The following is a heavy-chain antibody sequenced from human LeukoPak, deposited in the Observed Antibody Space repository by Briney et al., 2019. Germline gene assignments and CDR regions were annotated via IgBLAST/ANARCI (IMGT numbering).Heavy chain of an antibody. CDR1: GFTFSSYA. V-gene: IGHV3-64*01. Sequence: GGSLRLSCAASGFTFSSYAMHWVRQAPGKGLEYVSAISSNGGSTYYANSVKGRFTISRDNSKNTLYLQMGSLRAEDMAVYYCARAGGATVTTYFDYWGQGTLVTASS. D-gene: IGHD4-11*01. CDR2: ISSNGGST. J-gene: IGHJ4*02. CDR3: ARAGGATVTTYFDY.